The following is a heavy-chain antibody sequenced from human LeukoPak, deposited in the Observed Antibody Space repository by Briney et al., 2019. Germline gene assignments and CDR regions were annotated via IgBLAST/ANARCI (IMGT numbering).Heavy chain of an antibody. J-gene: IGHJ6*03. Sequence: ASVKVSCKASGYTFTSYYIHWVRQAPGQGLEWMGLINPSGGNTNYAQKLQGRVTMTTDTSTSTAYMELRSLRSDDTAVYYCARVVVSSYYYYYYMDVWGKGTTVTVSS. CDR1: GYTFTSYY. CDR2: INPSGGNT. CDR3: ARVVVSSYYYYYYMDV. D-gene: IGHD3-22*01. V-gene: IGHV1-46*01.